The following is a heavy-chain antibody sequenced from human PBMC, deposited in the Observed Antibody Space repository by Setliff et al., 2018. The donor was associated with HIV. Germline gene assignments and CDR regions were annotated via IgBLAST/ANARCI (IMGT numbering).Heavy chain of an antibody. J-gene: IGHJ4*02. CDR1: GYSISSGYY. Sequence: PSETLSLTCAVSGYSISSGYYWGWIRQPPGKGLEWIGYIYSPGSINYSPSFRGRLTISLDTSENQFSLHLTSLTAADTAVYYCARAEGDAYNSLPSFDSWGPGALVTVSS. D-gene: IGHD1-1*01. CDR2: IYSPGSI. CDR3: ARAEGDAYNSLPSFDS. V-gene: IGHV4-61*01.